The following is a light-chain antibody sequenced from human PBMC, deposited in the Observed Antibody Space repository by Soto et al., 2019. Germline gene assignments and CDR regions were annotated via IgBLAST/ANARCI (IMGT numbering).Light chain of an antibody. CDR3: QQLNSYPIT. CDR2: AAS. Sequence: DIQMTQSPSSVSASVGDRVTITCRASERINTYLAWYQQQPGKAPKLLIYAASSLQSGVPSRFSGSGSGTDFTLTISSLQPEDFATYYGQQLNSYPITFGQGTRLEIK. J-gene: IGKJ5*01. V-gene: IGKV1-12*01. CDR1: ERINTY.